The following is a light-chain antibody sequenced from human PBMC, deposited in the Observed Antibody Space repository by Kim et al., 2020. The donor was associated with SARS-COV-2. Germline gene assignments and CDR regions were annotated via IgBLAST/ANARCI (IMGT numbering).Light chain of an antibody. J-gene: IGLJ1*01. Sequence: QSALTQPASVSGSPGQSITISCTGTSSDVGGYNYVSWYQQHPGKAPKLMIYDVTKRPSGVSDRFSGSKSDNTASLTISGLQAEDEADYYCTSYTSTFTYVFGTGTKVTVL. CDR1: SSDVGGYNY. CDR3: TSYTSTFTYV. CDR2: DVT. V-gene: IGLV2-14*01.